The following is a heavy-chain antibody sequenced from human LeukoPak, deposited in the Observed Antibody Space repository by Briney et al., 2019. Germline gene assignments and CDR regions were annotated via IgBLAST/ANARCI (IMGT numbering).Heavy chain of an antibody. V-gene: IGHV1-2*02. CDR1: GYTFTGYY. D-gene: IGHD2-21*02. CDR3: ARDFGNDCVFSY. Sequence: ASVKVSCKTSGYTFTGYYMHWVRQAPGQGLEWMGWINPDSGGTTYAQNFQGRVTITRDTSITTVSMELSNLRSDDTPVYYCARDFGNDCVFSYWGQGTLVTVSS. J-gene: IGHJ4*02. CDR2: INPDSGGT.